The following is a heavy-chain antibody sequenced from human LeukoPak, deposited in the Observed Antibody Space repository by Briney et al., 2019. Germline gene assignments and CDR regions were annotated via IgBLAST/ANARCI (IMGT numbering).Heavy chain of an antibody. D-gene: IGHD2-15*01. J-gene: IGHJ5*02. Sequence: SETLSLTCAVYGGSFSGYYWSWIRQPPGKGLEWIGEINHSGSTNYNPSLKSRVTISVDTSKNQFSLKLSSVTAADTAVYYCARGPCSGGSCYSRLYRWFDPWGQGTLVTVSS. V-gene: IGHV4-34*01. CDR1: GGSFSGYY. CDR3: ARGPCSGGSCYSRLYRWFDP. CDR2: INHSGST.